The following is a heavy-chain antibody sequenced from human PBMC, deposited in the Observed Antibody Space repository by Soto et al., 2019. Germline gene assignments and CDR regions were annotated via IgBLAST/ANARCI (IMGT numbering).Heavy chain of an antibody. V-gene: IGHV3-7*03. D-gene: IGHD6-13*01. CDR2: IKQDGIEK. J-gene: IGHJ3*02. CDR3: AREGQQLVLAFNI. CDR1: GFTFSSYW. Sequence: GGSLRLSCAASGFTFSSYWMSWVRQATGKGLEWVANIKQDGIEKYYVDSVKGRFTISRDNAKNSLYLQMNSLRAKDTAVYYCAREGQQLVLAFNIWGQGTMVTVSS.